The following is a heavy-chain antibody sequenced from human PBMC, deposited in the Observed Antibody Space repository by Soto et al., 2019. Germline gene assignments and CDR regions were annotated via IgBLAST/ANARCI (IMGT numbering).Heavy chain of an antibody. CDR1: GFTFSSYA. Sequence: GGSLRLSCAASGFTFSSYAMHWVRQAPGKGLEWVAVISYDGSNKYYADSVKGRFTISRDNSKNTLYLQMNSLRAEDTAVYYCARDLSTGADSSSWYVYYYGMGVWGQGTTVTVSS. D-gene: IGHD6-13*01. J-gene: IGHJ6*02. V-gene: IGHV3-30-3*01. CDR3: ARDLSTGADSSSWYVYYYGMGV. CDR2: ISYDGSNK.